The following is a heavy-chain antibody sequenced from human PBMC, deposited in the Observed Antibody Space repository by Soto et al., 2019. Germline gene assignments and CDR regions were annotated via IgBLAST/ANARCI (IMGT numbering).Heavy chain of an antibody. D-gene: IGHD4-17*01. V-gene: IGHV1-46*03. CDR2: INPSGGSP. CDR3: ASTIPPDYGDYRY. CDR1: GYTFTSYY. J-gene: IGHJ4*02. Sequence: QVQLVQSGAEVKKPGASVKVSCKASGYTFTSYYMHWVRQAPGQGLEWMGIINPSGGSPSYAQKFQGRVTMTRDTSTSTVYMELSSLRSEDTAVYYCASTIPPDYGDYRYWGQGTLVTVSS.